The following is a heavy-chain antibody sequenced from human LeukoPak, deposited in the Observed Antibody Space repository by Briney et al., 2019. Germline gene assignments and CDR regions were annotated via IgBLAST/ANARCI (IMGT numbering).Heavy chain of an antibody. CDR1: GGTFGSYA. CDR3: ARDRVHCSGGSCYLSADDWYFDL. V-gene: IGHV1-69*13. J-gene: IGHJ2*01. D-gene: IGHD2-15*01. Sequence: ASVKVSCKASGGTFGSYAISWVRQAPGQGLEWMGGIIPIFGTANYAQKFQGRVTITADESTSTAYMELSSLRSEDTAVYYCARDRVHCSGGSCYLSADDWYFDLWGRGTLVTVSS. CDR2: IIPIFGTA.